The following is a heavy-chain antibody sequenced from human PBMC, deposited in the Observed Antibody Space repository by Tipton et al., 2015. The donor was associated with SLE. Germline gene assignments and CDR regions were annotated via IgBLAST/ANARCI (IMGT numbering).Heavy chain of an antibody. V-gene: IGHV3-30*02. CDR1: GFTFSSYG. CDR2: IPNHGKNK. Sequence: SLRLSCAASGFTFSSYGMHWVRQAPGKGLEWVAFIPNHGKNKYYAESVRGRFTISRDTFKNTLYLQMNSLRADDTAMYYCAKDPPDYGMDVWGQGTTVTVSS. CDR3: AKDPPDYGMDV. J-gene: IGHJ6*02.